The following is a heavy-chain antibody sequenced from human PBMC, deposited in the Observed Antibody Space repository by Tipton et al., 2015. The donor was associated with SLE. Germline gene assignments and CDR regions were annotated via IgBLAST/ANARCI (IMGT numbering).Heavy chain of an antibody. Sequence: SLRLSCAASGFTFSGYGMHWVRQAPGKGLEWVSAISGSGGSTYYADSVKGRFTISRDNSKNTLYLQMNSLRAEDTAVYYCAKDRSSTSCFDYWGQGTLVTVSS. CDR1: GFTFSGYG. CDR3: AKDRSSTSCFDY. D-gene: IGHD2-2*01. V-gene: IGHV3-23*01. J-gene: IGHJ4*02. CDR2: ISGSGGST.